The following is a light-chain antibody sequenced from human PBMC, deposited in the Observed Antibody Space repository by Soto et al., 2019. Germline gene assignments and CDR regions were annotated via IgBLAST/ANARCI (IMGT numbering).Light chain of an antibody. J-gene: IGKJ4*01. CDR2: WAS. CDR1: QSVLYSSNNMNY. CDR3: QQYYNLPHT. Sequence: TQSPDSLAVFLGEGATIICKSSQSVLYSSNNMNYLAWYQQKAGQPPKLLIYWASTRESGVPDRFSGSGSGTDFTLTISSLQAEDVALYYCQQYYNLPHTFGGGTKVDIK. V-gene: IGKV4-1*01.